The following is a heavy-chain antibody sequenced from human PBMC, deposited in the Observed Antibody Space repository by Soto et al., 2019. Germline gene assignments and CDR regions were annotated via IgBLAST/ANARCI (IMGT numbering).Heavy chain of an antibody. Sequence: LRLSCAASGFTFSNSGMHWVRQAPGKGLEWVAVISYDGSKKHYAESVKGRYTISRDNSKNTVYLQMNSLRAEDTAVYYCAKEGCSSTSCVTFLDVWGQGTTVTVS. CDR3: AKEGCSSTSCVTFLDV. CDR2: ISYDGSKK. V-gene: IGHV3-30*18. J-gene: IGHJ6*02. CDR1: GFTFSNSG. D-gene: IGHD2-2*01.